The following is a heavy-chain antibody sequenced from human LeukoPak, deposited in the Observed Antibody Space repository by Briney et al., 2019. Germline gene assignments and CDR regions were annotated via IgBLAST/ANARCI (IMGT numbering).Heavy chain of an antibody. J-gene: IGHJ4*02. CDR3: AKEATENTSRALDY. CDR2: ISYTGGSQ. V-gene: IGHV3-30*18. CDR1: GFTFSNYG. Sequence: GRSLRLSCAASGFTFSNYGMHWVRQAPGKGLEWVAVISYTGGSQFYADSVKGRFTISRDDSKNTLYLQMNNLRAEDTAVYYCAKEATENTSRALDYWGQGTLVTVSS. D-gene: IGHD6-13*01.